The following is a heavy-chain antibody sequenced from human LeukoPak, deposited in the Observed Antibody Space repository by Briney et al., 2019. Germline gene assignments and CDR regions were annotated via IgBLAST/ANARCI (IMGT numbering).Heavy chain of an antibody. CDR3: ARDEGGPVNY. J-gene: IGHJ4*02. D-gene: IGHD3-16*01. CDR2: ISSNNGNT. CDR1: GYTFTSHG. V-gene: IGHV1-18*01. Sequence: ASVKVSCKASGYTFTSHGISWVRQAPGQGLEWMGWISSNNGNTKCAQKFQGRVTMTTETSTSTAYMELRSLRSDDTAVYCCARDEGGPVNYWGQGTLVTVSS.